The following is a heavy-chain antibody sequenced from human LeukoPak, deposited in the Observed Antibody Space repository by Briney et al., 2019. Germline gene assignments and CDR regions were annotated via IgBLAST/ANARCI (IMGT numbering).Heavy chain of an antibody. CDR1: GYTFTGYY. J-gene: IGHJ3*02. D-gene: IGHD6-19*01. V-gene: IGHV1-2*04. CDR2: INPNSGGT. Sequence: GASVKVSCKASGYTFTGYYVHWVRQAPGQGLEWMGWINPNSGGTNYAQKFQGWVTMTRDTSISTAYMELSRLRSDDTAVYYCARENGEGSIAVAGTGAFDIWGQGTMVTVSS. CDR3: ARENGEGSIAVAGTGAFDI.